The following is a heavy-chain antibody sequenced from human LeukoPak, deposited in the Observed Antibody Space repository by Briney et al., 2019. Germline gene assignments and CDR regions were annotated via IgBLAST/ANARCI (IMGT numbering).Heavy chain of an antibody. V-gene: IGHV7-4-1*02. J-gene: IGHJ6*02. CDR2: INTSTGNP. Sequence: ASVKVSCKASGNIITSYAMNWVRQAPGQGLEWMGWINTSTGNPTYAQGFTGRFVFSLDTSVSTAYLQISSLKAEDTAVYYCARDRGLQDIVVVVAATPSYYYYGMDVWGRGTTVTVSS. CDR1: GNIITSYA. CDR3: ARDRGLQDIVVVVAATPSYYYYGMDV. D-gene: IGHD2-15*01.